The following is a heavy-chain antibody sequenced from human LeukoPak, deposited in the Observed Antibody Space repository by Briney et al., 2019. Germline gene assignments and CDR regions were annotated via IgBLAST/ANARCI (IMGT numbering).Heavy chain of an antibody. J-gene: IGHJ4*02. CDR3: ASFNLGNYYVWGSYRELAVY. CDR1: GYTFTGYY. V-gene: IGHV1-2*06. Sequence: GASVKVSCKASGYTFTGYYIHWVRQAPGQGLEWMGRINPNSGGTNYAQKFQGRVTMTRDRSISTAYMELSRLRSDDTAVYYCASFNLGNYYVWGSYRELAVYWGQGTLVTVSS. D-gene: IGHD3-16*02. CDR2: INPNSGGT.